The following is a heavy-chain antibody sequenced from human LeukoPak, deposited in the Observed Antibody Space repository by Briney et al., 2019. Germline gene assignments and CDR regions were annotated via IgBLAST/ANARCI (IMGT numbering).Heavy chain of an antibody. CDR3: TREMIWGRSWFDP. CDR1: GFSVSTNY. Sequence: QPGGSLRLSCAASGFSVSTNYLTWVRQAPGRGLEWVSAVSGNGDTTYYADSVKGRFAISRDNSKHTLYLQMNSLRAGDTAIYYCTREMIWGRSWFDPWGQGTLVIVSS. V-gene: IGHV3-23*01. D-gene: IGHD3-16*01. J-gene: IGHJ5*02. CDR2: VSGNGDTT.